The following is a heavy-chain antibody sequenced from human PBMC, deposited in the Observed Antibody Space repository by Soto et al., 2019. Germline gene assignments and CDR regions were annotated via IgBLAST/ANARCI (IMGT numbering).Heavy chain of an antibody. J-gene: IGHJ4*02. D-gene: IGHD4-17*01. V-gene: IGHV4-39*01. CDR3: ARRNYGDYEYYFDY. CDR1: GGSISSSSYY. Sequence: QLQLQESGTGLVKPSETLSLNCTVSGGSISSSSYYWGWIRQPPGKGLEWIGSIYYSGSTYYNPSLKSRVTISVDTSKNQFPLKLSSVTAADAAVYYFARRNYGDYEYYFDYWGQGTLVTVSS. CDR2: IYYSGST.